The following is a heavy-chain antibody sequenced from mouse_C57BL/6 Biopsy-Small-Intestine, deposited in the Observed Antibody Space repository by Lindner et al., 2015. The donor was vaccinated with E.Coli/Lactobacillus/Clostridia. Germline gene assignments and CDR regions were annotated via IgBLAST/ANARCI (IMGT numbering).Heavy chain of an antibody. CDR2: ILPGSGNT. J-gene: IGHJ2*01. Sequence: QLQESGAELMKPGASVKLSCKATGYTFTGYWIEWVKQRPGHGLEWIGEILPGSGNTNYNEKFKGKATFTADTSSNTAYMQLSSLTTEDSAIYYCASVYYASCYNYWGQGTTLTVSS. CDR3: ASVYYASCYNY. V-gene: IGHV1-9*01. CDR1: GYTFTGYW. D-gene: IGHD1-1*01.